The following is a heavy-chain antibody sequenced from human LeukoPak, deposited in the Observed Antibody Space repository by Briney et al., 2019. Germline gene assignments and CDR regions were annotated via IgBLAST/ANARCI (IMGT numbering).Heavy chain of an antibody. CDR2: ISGSGGST. D-gene: IGHD4/OR15-4a*01. CDR3: AKDQYGDYYYGMDV. Sequence: GSLLLSCAATGFSFSSYAMSWIRQGPGKGLEWVSAISGSGGSTYYADSVKGRFTISRDNSKNTLYLQINSLRAEDTAVYYCAKDQYGDYYYGMDVWGQGTTFTVSS. CDR1: GFSFSSYA. V-gene: IGHV3-23*01. J-gene: IGHJ6*02.